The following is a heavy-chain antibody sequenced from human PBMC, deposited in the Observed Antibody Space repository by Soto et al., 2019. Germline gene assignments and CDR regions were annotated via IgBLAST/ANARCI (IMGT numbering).Heavy chain of an antibody. J-gene: IGHJ4*02. CDR2: INSDGSST. V-gene: IGHV3-74*01. CDR1: GFTFSSYW. Sequence: EVQLVESGGGLVQPGGSLRLSCAASGFTFSSYWMHWVRQAPGKGLVWVSRINSDGSSTSYADSVKGRFTISRDNANNTLYLQMNSLRAEDTAVYYCARGFQTGTNLPTDYWGQGTLVTVSS. CDR3: ARGFQTGTNLPTDY. D-gene: IGHD1-7*01.